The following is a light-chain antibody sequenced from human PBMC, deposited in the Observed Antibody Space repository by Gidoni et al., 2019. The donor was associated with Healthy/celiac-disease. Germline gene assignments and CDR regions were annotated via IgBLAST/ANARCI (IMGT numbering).Light chain of an antibody. CDR1: QSISSSY. CDR2: GST. J-gene: IGKJ1*01. V-gene: IGKV3-20*01. Sequence: DIVLTQSPATLSSSPGERATLTCRASQSISSSYFAWYQQKPNKAPRLLNKGSTCRTTGPPAIISGSSAGEVFPLTISRLEPEDVTVYYYQQNSSPRTFGQGTKVEIK. CDR3: QQNSSPRT.